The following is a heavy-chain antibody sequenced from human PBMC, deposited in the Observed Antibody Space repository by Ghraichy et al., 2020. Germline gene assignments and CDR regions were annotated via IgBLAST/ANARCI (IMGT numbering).Heavy chain of an antibody. J-gene: IGHJ5*02. CDR1: GFTFSSYS. Sequence: GGSLRLSCAASGFTFSSYSMNWVRQAPGKGLEWLSYISSSSRTIYYADSVKGRFTIFRDNAKNSLYLQMNSLRAEDTAVYYCARGYNFGVAHNWFDPWGQGTLVTVSS. CDR3: ARGYNFGVAHNWFDP. D-gene: IGHD3-3*01. V-gene: IGHV3-48*04. CDR2: ISSSSRTI.